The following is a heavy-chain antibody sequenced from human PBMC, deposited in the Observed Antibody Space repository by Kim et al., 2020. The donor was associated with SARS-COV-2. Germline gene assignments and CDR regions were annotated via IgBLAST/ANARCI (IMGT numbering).Heavy chain of an antibody. V-gene: IGHV4-59*01. CDR2: IYYSGST. J-gene: IGHJ5*02. CDR1: GGSISSYY. Sequence: SETLSLTCTVSGGSISSYYWSWIRQPPGKGLEWIGYIYYSGSTNYNPSLKSRVTISVDTSKNQFSLKLSSVTAADTAAYYCARTENAVGPYGMWGQNWFDPWGQGTLVTVSS. D-gene: IGHD3-10*01. CDR3: ARTENAVGPYGMWGQNWFDP.